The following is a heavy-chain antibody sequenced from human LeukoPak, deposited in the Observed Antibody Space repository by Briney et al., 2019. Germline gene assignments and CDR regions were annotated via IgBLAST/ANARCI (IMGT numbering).Heavy chain of an antibody. CDR3: ARNWGWQDY. CDR2: IKTDGREK. V-gene: IGHV3-7*02. CDR1: VVSIRSGDYY. Sequence: TSETLSLTCIVSVVSIRSGDYYLGWIRQPPGKGLEWVANIKTDGREKYYVDSVKGRFTISRDNAKNSLYLQMNRLRAEDTALYYCARNWGWQDYWGQGTLVTVSS. J-gene: IGHJ4*02. D-gene: IGHD3-16*01.